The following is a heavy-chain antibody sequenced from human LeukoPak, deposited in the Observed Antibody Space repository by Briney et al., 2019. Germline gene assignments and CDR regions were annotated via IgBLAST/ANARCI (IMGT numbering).Heavy chain of an antibody. J-gene: IGHJ4*02. D-gene: IGHD2-15*01. Sequence: GGSLRLSCAASGFTFSRYMMNWVRQAPGKGLEWVSYISSSSSMTYYADSVKGRFTISRDNAKNSLYLQMNSLRDEDTAVYYCATEGGHRPYYFDYWGQGTLVTVSP. CDR2: ISSSSSMT. V-gene: IGHV3-48*02. CDR1: GFTFSRYM. CDR3: ATEGGHRPYYFDY.